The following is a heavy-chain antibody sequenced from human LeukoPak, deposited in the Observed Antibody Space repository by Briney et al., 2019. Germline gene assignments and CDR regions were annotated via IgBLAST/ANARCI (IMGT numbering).Heavy chain of an antibody. D-gene: IGHD3-16*01. CDR1: GGTFSSYA. V-gene: IGHV1-2*06. CDR3: AREEGLGSLDY. Sequence: GSSVKVSCKASGGTFSSYAISWVRQAPGQGLEWMGRINPKTGGTNYAQMFQGRVTMTRDTSINTAYMELSRLRSDDTAMYYCAREEGLGSLDYWGQGTLITVSS. CDR2: INPKTGGT. J-gene: IGHJ4*02.